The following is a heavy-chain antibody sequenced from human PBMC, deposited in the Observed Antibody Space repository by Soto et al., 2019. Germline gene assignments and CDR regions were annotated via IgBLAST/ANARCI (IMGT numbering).Heavy chain of an antibody. Sequence: SETLSLTCTVSGGSISSGGYYWSWIRQHPGKGLEWIGYIYYSGSTYYNPSLKSRVTISVDTSKNQFSLKLSSVTAADTAVYYCARGLGYDFWSGYYTEKPKYYYYYYMDVWGKGTTVTVSS. CDR2: IYYSGST. CDR3: ARGLGYDFWSGYYTEKPKYYYYYYMDV. V-gene: IGHV4-31*03. D-gene: IGHD3-3*01. CDR1: GGSISSGGYY. J-gene: IGHJ6*03.